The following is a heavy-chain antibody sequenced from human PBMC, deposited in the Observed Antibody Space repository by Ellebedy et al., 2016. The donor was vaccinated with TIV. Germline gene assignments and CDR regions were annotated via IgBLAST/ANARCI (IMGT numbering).Heavy chain of an antibody. V-gene: IGHV3-48*02. CDR2: IVGTGTTT. D-gene: IGHD1-26*01. Sequence: GGSLRLSXAASGFTFNFYGMNWVRQAAGKGLEWISYIVGTGTTTYYADSVKGRFTISRDDAKNSLYLHMNSLRDEDTAVYYCARRGNYLGDAFDIWGQGAMVIVSS. CDR3: ARRGNYLGDAFDI. CDR1: GFTFNFYG. J-gene: IGHJ3*02.